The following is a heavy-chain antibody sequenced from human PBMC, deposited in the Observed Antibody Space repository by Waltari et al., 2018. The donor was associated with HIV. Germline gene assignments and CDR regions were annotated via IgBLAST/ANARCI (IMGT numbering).Heavy chain of an antibody. Sequence: EVQLLESGGGLVQPGGSLKLSCAAAGFTFSDYAMGWVRQVPGKGLEWVSSISGSGGSTFYPHSVKGRFIISRDNFKNTLYLQMNRLRSEDTAVYFCVRDRRGPWDWNYSFLSWGQGNLVTVSS. CDR3: VRDRRGPWDWNYSFLS. V-gene: IGHV3-23*01. CDR2: ISGSGGST. J-gene: IGHJ4*02. D-gene: IGHD1-7*01. CDR1: GFTFSDYA.